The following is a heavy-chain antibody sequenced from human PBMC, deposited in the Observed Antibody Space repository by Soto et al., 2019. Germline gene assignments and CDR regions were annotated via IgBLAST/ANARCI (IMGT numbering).Heavy chain of an antibody. CDR3: ARAIGFLEWFPYDAFDI. Sequence: PGGSLRLSCAASGFTFSSYSMNWVRQAPGKGLEWVSYISSSSSTIYYADSVKGRFTISRDNAKNSLYLQMNSLRAEDTAVYYCARAIGFLEWFPYDAFDIWGQGTMVTVSS. CDR1: GFTFSSYS. V-gene: IGHV3-48*01. J-gene: IGHJ3*02. D-gene: IGHD3-3*01. CDR2: ISSSSSTI.